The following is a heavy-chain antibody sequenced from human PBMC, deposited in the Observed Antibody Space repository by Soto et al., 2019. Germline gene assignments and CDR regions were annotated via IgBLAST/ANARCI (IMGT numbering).Heavy chain of an antibody. CDR2: IYYSGTT. D-gene: IGHD1-20*01. J-gene: IGHJ5*02. V-gene: IGHV4-59*01. CDR3: ARSYNTTWTAWGP. Sequence: ETLSLTCAVSGGSISGYYWSWIRQPPGKGLEWIGYIYYSGTTNYNPSFKSRVSISVDTSKDQFSLKLNSVTAADTAVYYCARSYNTTWTAWGPWGQGTPVTVYS. CDR1: GGSISGYY.